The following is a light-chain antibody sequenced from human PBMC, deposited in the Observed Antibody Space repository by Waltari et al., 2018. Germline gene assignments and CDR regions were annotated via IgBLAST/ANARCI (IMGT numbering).Light chain of an antibody. CDR1: TLGAKG. J-gene: IGLJ2*01. Sequence: SYVLTQPPSVSVAPGKTAKITCGTNTLGAKGVHWYQHKPGQAPVLVIYDDRDRPSGIPERFSGSNSGDTATLTISRVDAGDEADYYCQVWDSSSDHVIFGGGTKLTVL. V-gene: IGLV3-21*04. CDR2: DDR. CDR3: QVWDSSSDHVI.